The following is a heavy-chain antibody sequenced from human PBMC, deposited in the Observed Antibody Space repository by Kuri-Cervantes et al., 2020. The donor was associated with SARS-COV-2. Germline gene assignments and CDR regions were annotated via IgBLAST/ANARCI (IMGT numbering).Heavy chain of an antibody. J-gene: IGHJ4*02. Sequence: GGSLRLSCAASGFTFSSYSMNWVRRAPGKGLEWVSSISSSSSYIYYADSVKGRFTISRDNAKNSLYLQMNSLRAEDTAVYYCAKGNPTYNWNRFGYFDYWGQGTLVTVSS. V-gene: IGHV3-21*04. CDR3: AKGNPTYNWNRFGYFDY. D-gene: IGHD1-20*01. CDR1: GFTFSSYS. CDR2: ISSSSSYI.